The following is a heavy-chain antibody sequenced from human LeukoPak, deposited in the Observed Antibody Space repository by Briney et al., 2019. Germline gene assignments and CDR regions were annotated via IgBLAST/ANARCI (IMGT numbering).Heavy chain of an antibody. J-gene: IGHJ2*01. CDR2: ISGSGGTT. D-gene: IGHD3-22*01. CDR3: AKSPTYYYDTSAKRYFDL. CDR1: GFTFSSYA. Sequence: GGSLRLSCAASGFTFSSYAMSWVLQAPGKGLDWVSGISGSGGTTYYTDSVEGRFTISRDNSKSTLYLQMNSLRAEDTAVYYCAKSPTYYYDTSAKRYFDLWGRGTLVTVSS. V-gene: IGHV3-23*01.